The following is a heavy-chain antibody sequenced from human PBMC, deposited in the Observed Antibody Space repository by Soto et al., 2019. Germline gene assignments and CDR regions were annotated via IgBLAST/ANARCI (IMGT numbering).Heavy chain of an antibody. J-gene: IGHJ5*02. CDR2: INAGNGNT. V-gene: IGHV1-3*01. Sequence: ASVKVSCKASGYTFTSYAMHWVRQAPGQRLEWMGWINAGNGNTKYSQKFQGRVTITRDTSASTAYMELSSLRSEDTAVYYCARDGIVGATTSSWFDPWGQGTLVTVSS. CDR1: GYTFTSYA. CDR3: ARDGIVGATTSSWFDP. D-gene: IGHD1-26*01.